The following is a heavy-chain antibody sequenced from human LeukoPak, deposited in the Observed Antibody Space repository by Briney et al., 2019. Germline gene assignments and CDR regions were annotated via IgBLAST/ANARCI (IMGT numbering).Heavy chain of an antibody. D-gene: IGHD2-15*01. CDR1: GGSISSSSYY. J-gene: IGHJ4*02. CDR3: ALRYCGDGSCYFDY. Sequence: SETLSLTCTVSGGSISSSSYYWGWIRQPPGKGLEWIGSIYYSGSTYYNPSLKSRVTISVDTSKNQFSLKLSSVTAADTAVYYCALRYCGDGSCYFDYWGQGTLVTVSS. CDR2: IYYSGST. V-gene: IGHV4-39*01.